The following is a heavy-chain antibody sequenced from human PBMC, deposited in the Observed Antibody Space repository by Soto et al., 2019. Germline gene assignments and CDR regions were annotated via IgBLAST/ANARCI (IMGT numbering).Heavy chain of an antibody. CDR2: INHSGST. CDR3: ARGWGRIFDY. Sequence: QVQLQQWGAGLLKPSETLSLTCAVSGGSFSGYYWYWIRQPPGKGLEWIGEINHSGSTNYNPSLKSRATISLDTSKNQFSLKLSSVTAADTAVYYCARGWGRIFDYWGQGTLVTVSS. V-gene: IGHV4-34*01. J-gene: IGHJ4*02. D-gene: IGHD7-27*01. CDR1: GGSFSGYY.